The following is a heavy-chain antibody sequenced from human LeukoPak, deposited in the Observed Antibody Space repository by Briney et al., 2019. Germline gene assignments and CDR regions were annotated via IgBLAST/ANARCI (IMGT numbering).Heavy chain of an antibody. D-gene: IGHD6-19*01. Sequence: PGGSLRLSCAASGFSFSSYAMSWVRQTPGKGLEWVSSISGSGATTYYADSVKGRFTISRDNSRNTLYLQMNSLRAEDTAVYYCARGAVAGYNWFDPWGQGTLVTVSS. CDR2: ISGSGATT. J-gene: IGHJ5*02. CDR3: ARGAVAGYNWFDP. V-gene: IGHV3-23*01. CDR1: GFSFSSYA.